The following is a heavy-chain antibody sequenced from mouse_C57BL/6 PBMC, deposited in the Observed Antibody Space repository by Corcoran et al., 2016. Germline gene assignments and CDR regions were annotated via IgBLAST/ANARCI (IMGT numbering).Heavy chain of an antibody. Sequence: QIQLVQSGPELKKPGETVKISCKASGYTFTTYGMSWVKQAPGKGLKWMGWINTYSGVPTYADDFKGRFAFSLETSASTAYLQINNLKNEDTATYCCARSIGLLFAYWGQGTLVTVSA. CDR3: ARSIGLLFAY. J-gene: IGHJ3*01. CDR2: INTYSGVP. V-gene: IGHV9-3*01. D-gene: IGHD2-14*01. CDR1: GYTFTTYG.